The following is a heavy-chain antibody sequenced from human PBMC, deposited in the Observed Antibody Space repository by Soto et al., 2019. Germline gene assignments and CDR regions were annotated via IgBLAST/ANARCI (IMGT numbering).Heavy chain of an antibody. J-gene: IGHJ4*02. D-gene: IGHD5-12*01. CDR2: ISWDGEST. Sequence: GGSLRLSCATYGYAFEDYAMHWVRQVPGKGLEWVSLISWDGESTYYADPVKGRFTVSRDNSEKSLYLQMNSVRVDDTALYYCAKVGQLDITTGHAYFDHWGQGTLVTVSS. CDR1: GYAFEDYA. CDR3: AKVGQLDITTGHAYFDH. V-gene: IGHV3-43D*04.